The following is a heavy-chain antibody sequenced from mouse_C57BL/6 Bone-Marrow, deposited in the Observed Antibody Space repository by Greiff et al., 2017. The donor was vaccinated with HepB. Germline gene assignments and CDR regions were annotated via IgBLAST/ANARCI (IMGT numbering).Heavy chain of an antibody. Sequence: EVKVVESGGGLVKPGGSLKLSCAASGFTFSSYAMSWVRQTPEKRLEWVATISDGGSYTYYPDNVKGRFTISRDNAKNNLYLQMSHLKSEDTAMYYCARDDFTFAYWGQGTLVTVSA. D-gene: IGHD2-13*01. V-gene: IGHV5-4*01. J-gene: IGHJ3*01. CDR3: ARDDFTFAY. CDR1: GFTFSSYA. CDR2: ISDGGSYT.